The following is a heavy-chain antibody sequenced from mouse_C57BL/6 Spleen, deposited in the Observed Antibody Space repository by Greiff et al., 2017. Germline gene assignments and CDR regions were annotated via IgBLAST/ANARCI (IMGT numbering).Heavy chain of an antibody. CDR2: ISGGGGNT. Sequence: EVKLVESGGGLVKPGGSLKLSCAASGFTFSSYTMSWVRQTPEKRLEWVATISGGGGNTYYPDSVKGRFTISRDNAKNTLYLQMSSLRAEDTALYYCARQPHGSYWYFDVWGTGTTVTVSS. CDR1: GFTFSSYT. V-gene: IGHV5-9*01. D-gene: IGHD1-1*01. CDR3: ARQPHGSYWYFDV. J-gene: IGHJ1*03.